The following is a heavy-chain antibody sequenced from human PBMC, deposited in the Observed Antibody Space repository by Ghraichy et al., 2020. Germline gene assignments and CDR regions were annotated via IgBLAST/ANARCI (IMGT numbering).Heavy chain of an antibody. J-gene: IGHJ6*02. CDR1: GFTFSRYG. CDR2: TSYDGSNK. D-gene: IGHD3-3*01. CDR3: AKERDTSGYYSFRGDYYGMDV. Sequence: SLRLSCAASGFTFSRYGMHWVRQAPGEGLEWVTVTSYDGSNKNYADSVKGRFTISRDNSKNTLYLQINSLRPEDTAVYYCAKERDTSGYYSFRGDYYGMDVWGQGTTVTVSS. V-gene: IGHV3-30*18.